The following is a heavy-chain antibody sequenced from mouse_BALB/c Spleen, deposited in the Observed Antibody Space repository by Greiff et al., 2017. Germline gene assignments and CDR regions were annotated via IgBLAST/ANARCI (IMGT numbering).Heavy chain of an antibody. CDR1: GFSLTGYG. CDR2: IWGDGST. CDR3: AREGYGNPYAMDY. Sequence: VQLKESGPGLVAPSQSLSITCTVSGFSLTGYGVNWVRQPPGKGLEWLGMIWGDGSTDYNSALKSRLSISKDNSKSQVFLKMNSLQTDDTARYYCAREGYGNPYAMDYWGQGTSVTVSS. V-gene: IGHV2-6-7*01. D-gene: IGHD2-1*01. J-gene: IGHJ4*01.